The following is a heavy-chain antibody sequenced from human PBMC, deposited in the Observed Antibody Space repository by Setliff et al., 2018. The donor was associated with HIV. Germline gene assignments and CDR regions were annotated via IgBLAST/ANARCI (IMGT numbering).Heavy chain of an antibody. CDR1: GGTFSSYA. D-gene: IGHD3-10*01. J-gene: IGHJ5*02. V-gene: IGHV1-69*13. CDR2: IIPIFGTA. CDR3: ARDGGEGYGSGSYDLNWFDP. Sequence: SVKVSCKASGGTFSSYAISWVRQAPGQGLEWMGGIIPIFGTANYAQKFQGRVTITADESTSTAYMELSSLRSEDTAVYYCARDGGEGYGSGSYDLNWFDPWGQGTLVT.